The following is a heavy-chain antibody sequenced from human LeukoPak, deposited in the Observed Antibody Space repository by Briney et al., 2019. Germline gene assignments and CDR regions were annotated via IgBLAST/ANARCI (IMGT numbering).Heavy chain of an antibody. CDR2: ISTSNGHT. CDR1: GYTFTKYG. CDR3: ARDNPYASDN. Sequence: ASVKVSCKTSGYTFTKYGVSWVRQAPGQGLEWRGWISTSNGHTNYGQNFQGRVTMTTDTSTSTAYMELRSLRSDDTALYYCARDNPYASDNWGQGTLVIVSS. D-gene: IGHD2-2*01. J-gene: IGHJ4*02. V-gene: IGHV1-18*01.